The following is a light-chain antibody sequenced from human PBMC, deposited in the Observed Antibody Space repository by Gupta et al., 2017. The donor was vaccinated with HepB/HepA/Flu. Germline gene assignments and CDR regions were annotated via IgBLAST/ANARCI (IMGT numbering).Light chain of an antibody. CDR3: QQYGNAPIT. CDR2: GAA. CDR1: QSVSSSY. J-gene: IGKJ4*01. Sequence: IVLTQSPAPLSLSPGDSATLSCTASQSVSSSYLAWYQQKPGQPPRLLIYGAASRATGVPDRFSGSGSGTDFTLTISRLEAEDVAVYYCQQYGNAPITFGEGTKVEIK. V-gene: IGKV3-20*01.